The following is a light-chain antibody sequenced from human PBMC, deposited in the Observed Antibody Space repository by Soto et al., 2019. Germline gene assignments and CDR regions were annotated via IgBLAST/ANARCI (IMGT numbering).Light chain of an antibody. CDR1: QGISSL. Sequence: AIRKTQSPSFFSASTGDRVTITCRASQGISSLLAWYQVKPGKDPRVLIYTASYLESGSPSRFSGCGSGTEFTLTISTLQSEDFAVYYCQQYFSYPLTFGGGTKVEIK. CDR3: QQYFSYPLT. CDR2: TAS. V-gene: IGKV1-8*01. J-gene: IGKJ4*01.